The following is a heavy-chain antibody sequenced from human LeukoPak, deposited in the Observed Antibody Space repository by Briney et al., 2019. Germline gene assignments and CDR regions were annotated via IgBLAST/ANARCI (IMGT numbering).Heavy chain of an antibody. CDR2: IYHDGSIA. V-gene: IGHV3-74*01. CDR1: GFTFSDYY. D-gene: IGHD4-11*01. J-gene: IGHJ3*02. Sequence: GGSLRLSCAASGFTFSDYYMSWIRQAPGEGLVWVAQIYHDGSIANYADSVKGRFTISRDNAKNTLYLQMNSLRAEDTAVYYCSSDGYRNFGAAFDIWGQGTLVTVSS. CDR3: SSDGYRNFGAAFDI.